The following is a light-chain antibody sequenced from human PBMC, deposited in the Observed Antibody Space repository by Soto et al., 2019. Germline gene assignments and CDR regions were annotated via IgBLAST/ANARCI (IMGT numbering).Light chain of an antibody. V-gene: IGLV1-40*01. CDR2: GNS. Sequence: QSVLTQPPSVSGAPGQRVTISCTGSSSNIGAGYDVHWYQQLPGTAPKLLIYGNSNRPSGVPDRFSGSKSGTSASLAITGLQAEDEADDYCQSYDSSVSGWVFGGGTKLTVL. CDR3: QSYDSSVSGWV. J-gene: IGLJ3*02. CDR1: SSNIGAGYD.